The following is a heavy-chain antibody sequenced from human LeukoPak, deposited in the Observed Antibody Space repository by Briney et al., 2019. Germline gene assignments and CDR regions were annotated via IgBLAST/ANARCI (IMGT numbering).Heavy chain of an antibody. Sequence: GGSLRLSCAASGFTFSHYWMSWVRQAPGEGLEWVANIKEDGSEKNYVDSVRGRFTISRDNAKNSLYLQMNSLRAEDTAVYYCARGLKASAYWGQGTPVTVSS. J-gene: IGHJ4*02. CDR1: GFTFSHYW. CDR2: IKEDGSEK. D-gene: IGHD2-15*01. CDR3: ARGLKASAY. V-gene: IGHV3-7*04.